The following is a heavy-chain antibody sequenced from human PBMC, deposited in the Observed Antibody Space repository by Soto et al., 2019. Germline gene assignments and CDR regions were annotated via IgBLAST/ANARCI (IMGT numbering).Heavy chain of an antibody. CDR1: GGSFSGYY. J-gene: IGHJ3*02. CDR3: ARPAAAVTAFDI. Sequence: LSLTCAVYGGSFSGYYWSWIRQPPGKGLEWIGEINHSGSTNYNPSLKSRVTISVDTSKNQFSLKLSSVTAADTAVYYCARPAAAVTAFDIWGQGTMVTVS. V-gene: IGHV4-34*01. CDR2: INHSGST. D-gene: IGHD6-13*01.